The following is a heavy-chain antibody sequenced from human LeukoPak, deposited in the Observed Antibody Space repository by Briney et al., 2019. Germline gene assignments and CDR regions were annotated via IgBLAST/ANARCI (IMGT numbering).Heavy chain of an antibody. Sequence: ASVKVSCKASGYTYTNYYINWVRQATGQGLEWMGWMNPAGDDAGYAQRFQGRMTLTRDTSVSTVYMELSSLRSDDTAVYYCARGAVTTAVYWHFSLWGRGTLVTVSS. J-gene: IGHJ2*01. CDR3: ARGAVTTAVYWHFSL. D-gene: IGHD4-17*01. CDR1: GYTYTNYY. V-gene: IGHV1-8*01. CDR2: MNPAGDDA.